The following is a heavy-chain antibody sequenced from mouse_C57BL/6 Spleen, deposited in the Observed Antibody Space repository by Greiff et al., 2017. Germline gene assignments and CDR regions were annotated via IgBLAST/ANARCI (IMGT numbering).Heavy chain of an antibody. J-gene: IGHJ4*01. CDR3: ARRGDNNYGSSFYAMDY. Sequence: VQLQQSGAELVRPGASVKLSCKASGYTFTDSYINWVKQRPGQGLEWIARIYPGSGNTYYNEKFKGKATLTAEKSSSTAYMQLSSLTSEDSAVYFCARRGDNNYGSSFYAMDYWGQGTSVTVSS. D-gene: IGHD1-1*01. CDR2: IYPGSGNT. CDR1: GYTFTDSY. V-gene: IGHV1-76*01.